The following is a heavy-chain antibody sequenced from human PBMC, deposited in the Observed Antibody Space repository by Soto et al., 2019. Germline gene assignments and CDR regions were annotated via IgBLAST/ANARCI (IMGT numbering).Heavy chain of an antibody. CDR1: GFTFSNYW. J-gene: IGHJ4*02. CDR3: ARGILGSGTTNDH. CDR2: IIGDGLYT. D-gene: IGHD3-10*01. Sequence: EVQLVESGGGLVQPGGSLILSCAASGFTFSNYWMVWVHQAPRKGLVWVSRIIGDGLYTTYADSLKGRFTISRDNAKNTVYLQTNSLRVEDTAVYYCARGILGSGTTNDHWRQATLLTVSS. V-gene: IGHV3-74*03.